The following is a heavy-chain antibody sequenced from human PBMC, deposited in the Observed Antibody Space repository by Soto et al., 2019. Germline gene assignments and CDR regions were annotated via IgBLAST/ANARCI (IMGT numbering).Heavy chain of an antibody. CDR2: IIPILGIA. CDR3: ARTPPLGYCSGGSCPRKYYYYGMDV. Sequence: SVKVSCKASGGTFSSYTISWVRHAPGQGLEWMGRIIPILGIANYAQKFQGRVTITADKSTSTAYMELSSLRSEDTAVYYCARTPPLGYCSGGSCPRKYYYYGMDVWGQGTTVTVSS. V-gene: IGHV1-69*02. CDR1: GGTFSSYT. J-gene: IGHJ6*02. D-gene: IGHD2-15*01.